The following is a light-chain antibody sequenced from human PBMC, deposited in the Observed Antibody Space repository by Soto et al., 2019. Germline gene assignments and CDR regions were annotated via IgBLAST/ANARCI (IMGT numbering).Light chain of an antibody. V-gene: IGLV3-21*04. CDR2: FDT. J-gene: IGLJ3*02. Sequence: SYELTQPPSVSVAPGKTARIPCGGNNIGSTSVHWYQQKPGQAPVLVVYFDTVRPSGIPERFSGSNSGDTATLTISRVEAGDGADYYCQVWDDGSVQVVFGGGTKLTVL. CDR1: NIGSTS. CDR3: QVWDDGSVQVV.